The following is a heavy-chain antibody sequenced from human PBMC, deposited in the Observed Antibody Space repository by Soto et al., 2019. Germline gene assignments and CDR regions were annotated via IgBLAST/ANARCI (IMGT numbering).Heavy chain of an antibody. J-gene: IGHJ5*02. CDR3: ARDTAYYDSSGYGWFDP. CDR1: GGTFSSYA. Sequence: QVQLVQSGAEVKKPGSSVKVSCNASGGTFSSYAISWVRQAPGQGLEWMGGIIPIFGTANYAQKFQGRVTITADESTSTAYMELSSLRSEDTAVYYCARDTAYYDSSGYGWFDPWGQGTLVTVSS. CDR2: IIPIFGTA. D-gene: IGHD3-22*01. V-gene: IGHV1-69*12.